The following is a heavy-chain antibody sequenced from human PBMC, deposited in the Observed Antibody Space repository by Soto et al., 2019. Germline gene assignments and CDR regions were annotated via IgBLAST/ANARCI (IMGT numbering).Heavy chain of an antibody. D-gene: IGHD2-15*01. CDR3: AREENCSGGTCYSEYFHR. V-gene: IGHV1-46*01. J-gene: IGHJ1*01. Sequence: ASVKVSCKASGYLFTAYSMHGVRLAPGQGLEWMGVVNPSGGSTKYAQNFQGRVTMTRDTSTTTIYMELSSLRSDDTAIYYCAREENCSGGTCYSEYFHRWGQGTLVTVSS. CDR2: VNPSGGST. CDR1: GYLFTAYS.